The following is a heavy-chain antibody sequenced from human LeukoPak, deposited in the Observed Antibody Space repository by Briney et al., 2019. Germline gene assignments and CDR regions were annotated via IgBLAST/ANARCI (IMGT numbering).Heavy chain of an antibody. J-gene: IGHJ6*02. CDR1: GGSISSGGYS. D-gene: IGHD6-6*01. CDR3: ARGRIAARLGGMDV. V-gene: IGHV4-30-2*01. Sequence: SETLSLTCAVSGGSISSGGYSWSWIRQPPGKGLEWIGYIYHSGSTYYNPSLKSRVTISVDRSKNQFSLKLSSVTAADTAVYYCARGRIAARLGGMDVWGQGTTVTVSS. CDR2: IYHSGST.